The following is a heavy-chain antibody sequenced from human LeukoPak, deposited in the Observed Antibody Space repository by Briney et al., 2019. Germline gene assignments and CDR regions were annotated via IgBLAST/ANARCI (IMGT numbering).Heavy chain of an antibody. CDR2: IYSSGST. CDR1: SGSISSYY. V-gene: IGHV4-59*01. Sequence: SETLSLTCTVSSGSISSYYWSWIRQPPGKGLEWIGYIYSSGSTNYNPSLKSRVTISVETSKNQFSLKLSSVTAADTAVYYCARGLQNRSSGIRFDVFQIWGQGTMVTVSS. D-gene: IGHD6-6*01. J-gene: IGHJ3*02. CDR3: ARGLQNRSSGIRFDVFQI.